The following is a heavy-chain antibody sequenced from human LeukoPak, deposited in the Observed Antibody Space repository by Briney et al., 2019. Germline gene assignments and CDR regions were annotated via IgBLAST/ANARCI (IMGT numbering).Heavy chain of an antibody. CDR1: GGSISSSINY. V-gene: IGHV4-39*01. D-gene: IGHD5-18*01. CDR3: ARLGYGNGRVNWFDP. CDR2: TKYGAST. Sequence: SETLSLTCTVSGGSISSSINYWAWIRQPPGKGLEWIATTKYGASTFYNPSLRSRVTISVDTSKNQFSLKVNPVTAADTAVYYCARLGYGNGRVNWFDPWGQGNLVTVSS. J-gene: IGHJ5*02.